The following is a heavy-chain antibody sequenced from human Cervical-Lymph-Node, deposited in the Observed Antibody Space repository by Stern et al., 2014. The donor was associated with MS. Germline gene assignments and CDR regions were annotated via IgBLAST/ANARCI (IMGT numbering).Heavy chain of an antibody. J-gene: IGHJ4*02. Sequence: VQLVESGAEVKKPGASVKVSCKTSGFTFTGYYIHWVRPAPGQGLEWMGCINPNSGDTTYAAKFQGRVTMTRDTSINTAYVELSRLGSDDTAVYYCTRRDNVGGWYTFDHWGQGALVTVSS. V-gene: IGHV1-2*02. CDR1: GFTFTGYY. D-gene: IGHD6-19*01. CDR2: INPNSGDT. CDR3: TRRDNVGGWYTFDH.